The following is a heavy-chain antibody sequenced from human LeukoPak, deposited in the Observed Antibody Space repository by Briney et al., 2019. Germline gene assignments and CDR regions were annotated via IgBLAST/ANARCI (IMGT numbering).Heavy chain of an antibody. J-gene: IGHJ3*02. CDR3: ARGNRVMGGYYGSGSPFDI. V-gene: IGHV4-34*01. CDR2: VNHSGGS. CDR1: GGSFSGYY. Sequence: SETLSLTCAVYGGSFSGYYWSWIRQPPGKGLEWIGEVNHSGGSNYNPSLKSRVTISVDTSKNQFSLKLSSVTAADTAVYYCARGNRVMGGYYGSGSPFDIWGQGTMVTVSS. D-gene: IGHD3-10*01.